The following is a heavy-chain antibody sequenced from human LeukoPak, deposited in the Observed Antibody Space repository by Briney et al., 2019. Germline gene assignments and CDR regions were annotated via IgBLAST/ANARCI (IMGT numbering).Heavy chain of an antibody. J-gene: IGHJ4*02. CDR3: ARDYYDSSGYSYYFDY. CDR2: IYTSGST. Sequence: SETLSLTCTVSGGSISSYYWSWIRQPAGKGLEWIGRIYTSGSTNYNPSLKGRVTMSVDTSKNQFSLKLSSVTAADTAVYYCARDYYDSSGYSYYFDYWGQGTLVTVSS. V-gene: IGHV4-4*07. CDR1: GGSISSYY. D-gene: IGHD3-22*01.